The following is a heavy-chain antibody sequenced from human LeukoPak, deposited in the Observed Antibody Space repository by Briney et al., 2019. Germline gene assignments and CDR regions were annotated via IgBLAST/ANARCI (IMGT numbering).Heavy chain of an antibody. D-gene: IGHD6-19*01. V-gene: IGHV4-39*01. CDR2: IYYSGST. Sequence: SETLSLTCTVSGDSISSSSYYWGWIRQPPGNGLEWIGSIYYSGSTYYNPSLKSRVTISVDTSKNQFSLKLSSVTAADTAMYYCARFSVAGFLLHYYMDVWGKGTTVTISS. CDR3: ARFSVAGFLLHYYMDV. CDR1: GDSISSSSYY. J-gene: IGHJ6*03.